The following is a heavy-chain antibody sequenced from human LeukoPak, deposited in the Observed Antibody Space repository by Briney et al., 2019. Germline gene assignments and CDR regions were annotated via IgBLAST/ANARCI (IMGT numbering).Heavy chain of an antibody. V-gene: IGHV1-8*02. Sequence: ASVKVSCKASGYTFTSYGISWVRQATGQGLEWMGWMNPNSGNTGYAQKFQGRVTMTRNTSISTAYMELSSLRSEDTAVYYCARGHYGGNTRIFDYWGQGTLVTVSS. CDR2: MNPNSGNT. CDR1: GYTFTSYG. J-gene: IGHJ4*02. D-gene: IGHD4-23*01. CDR3: ARGHYGGNTRIFDY.